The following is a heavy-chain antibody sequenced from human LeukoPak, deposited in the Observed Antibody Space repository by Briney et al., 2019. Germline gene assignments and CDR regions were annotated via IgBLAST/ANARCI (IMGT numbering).Heavy chain of an antibody. J-gene: IGHJ6*03. CDR3: AREYYFYHMAG. CDR2: ISHSGST. CDR1: GGSFSGYY. Sequence: SEALPLTCAVYGGSFSGYYWSWIRQSPQERLEGTGEISHSGSTDYNPSLNGRVTISVDTSKNQFSLKLSAVTAEDTAVYYCAREYYFYHMAGWGEETTVTVSS. V-gene: IGHV4-34*01.